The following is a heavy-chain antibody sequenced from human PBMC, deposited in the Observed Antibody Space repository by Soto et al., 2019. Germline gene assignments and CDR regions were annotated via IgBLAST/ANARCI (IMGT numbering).Heavy chain of an antibody. CDR1: GGSISSGGYS. D-gene: IGHD3-22*01. J-gene: IGHJ4*02. Sequence: QLQLQESGSGLVKPSQTLSLTCAVSGGSISSGGYSWSWIRQPPGKGLEWIGYIYHSGRTYYNPSLKSRVTISVDRSKNQFSLKLSSVTAADTAVYYCARAGYYDSSGYYRATRLDYWGQGTLVTVSS. V-gene: IGHV4-30-2*01. CDR3: ARAGYYDSSGYYRATRLDY. CDR2: IYHSGRT.